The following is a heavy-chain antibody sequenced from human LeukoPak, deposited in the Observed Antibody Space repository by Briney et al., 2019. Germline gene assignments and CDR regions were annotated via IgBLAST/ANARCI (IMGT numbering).Heavy chain of an antibody. CDR1: GYTFTGYY. V-gene: IGHV1-2*02. CDR2: INPNSGGT. J-gene: IGHJ6*02. Sequence: ASVKVSCKASGYTFTGYYMHWVRQAPGQGLEWMGWINPNSGGTNYAQKFQGRVTMTRDTSISTAYMELSKLRSDDTAVYYCARDGYNSRWYYYYGMDVWGQGTTVTVSS. D-gene: IGHD5-24*01. CDR3: ARDGYNSRWYYYYGMDV.